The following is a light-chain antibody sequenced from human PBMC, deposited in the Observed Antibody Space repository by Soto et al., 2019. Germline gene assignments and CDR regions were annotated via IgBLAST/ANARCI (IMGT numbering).Light chain of an antibody. V-gene: IGLV2-23*01. CDR2: EDI. J-gene: IGLJ1*01. Sequence: QSVLAQPASVSGSPGQSITISCTGTSSDVGSYSLLSWYQHHPGKAPKLIIYEDIKGPSGVSNRFSGSKSGNTASLRISGLQAEDEADYYCYTYAGGSTYLFGTGTKATVL. CDR1: SSDVGSYSL. CDR3: YTYAGGSTYL.